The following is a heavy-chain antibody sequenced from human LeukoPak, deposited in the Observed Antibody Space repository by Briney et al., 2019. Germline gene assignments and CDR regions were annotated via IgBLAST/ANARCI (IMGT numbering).Heavy chain of an antibody. J-gene: IGHJ4*02. D-gene: IGHD5-18*01. V-gene: IGHV3-11*01. CDR2: ISGSGNTI. CDR1: GFTFSDYY. Sequence: PGGSLRLSCAASGFTFSDYYMSWIRQAPGKGLEWVSYISGSGNTIFYADSVKGRFTISRDNAKNSVYLHMNRLRADDTAVYYCATDVGQLWSPDNWGQGTLLTVSS. CDR3: ATDVGQLWSPDN.